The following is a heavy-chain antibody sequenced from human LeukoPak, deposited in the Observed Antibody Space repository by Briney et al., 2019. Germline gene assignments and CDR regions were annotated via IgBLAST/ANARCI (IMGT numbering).Heavy chain of an antibody. J-gene: IGHJ2*01. D-gene: IGHD2-15*01. CDR1: GGSISSYY. CDR3: ASRPGYCSGGSCYSPWYFDL. V-gene: IGHV4-4*09. Sequence: PSETQSLTCTVSGGSISSYYWSWIRQPPGKGLEWIGYIYTSGSTNYNPSLKSRVTISVDTSKNQFSLKLSSVTAADTAVYYCASRPGYCSGGSCYSPWYFDLWGRGTLVTVSS. CDR2: IYTSGST.